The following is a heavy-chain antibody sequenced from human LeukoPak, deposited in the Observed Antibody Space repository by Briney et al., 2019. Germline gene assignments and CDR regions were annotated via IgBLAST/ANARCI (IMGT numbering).Heavy chain of an antibody. Sequence: GRSLRLSCAASGSTFSSYGMHWVRQAPGKGLEWVAVISYDGSNKYYADSVKGRFTISRDNSKNTLYLQMNSLRAEDTAVYYCAKARDYYDFWSGYRPRYYYYGMDVWGQGTTVTVSS. D-gene: IGHD3-3*01. CDR1: GSTFSSYG. V-gene: IGHV3-30*18. J-gene: IGHJ6*02. CDR3: AKARDYYDFWSGYRPRYYYYGMDV. CDR2: ISYDGSNK.